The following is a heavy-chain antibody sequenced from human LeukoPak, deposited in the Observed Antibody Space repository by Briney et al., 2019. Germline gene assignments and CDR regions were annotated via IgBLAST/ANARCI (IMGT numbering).Heavy chain of an antibody. Sequence: GGSLRLSCATSGFTFSIFTMNWFRQTPEKGLEWVSFISSSSDYIYYADSVRGRFTISRDNAQNSLYLEMNSLRAEDTAVYYCARDYSSSWYGPGDYWGQGVLVTVSS. CDR3: ARDYSSSWYGPGDY. V-gene: IGHV3-21*01. D-gene: IGHD6-13*01. CDR1: GFTFSIFT. J-gene: IGHJ4*02. CDR2: ISSSSDYI.